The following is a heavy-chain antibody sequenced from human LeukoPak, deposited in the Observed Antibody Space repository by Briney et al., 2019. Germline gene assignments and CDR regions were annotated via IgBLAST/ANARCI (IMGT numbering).Heavy chain of an antibody. V-gene: IGHV3-13*04. CDR1: GFTLSNYD. Sequence: PGGSLRLSCAASGFTLSNYDMHWVRQATGKGLEWVSAIGRHGDTYYAASVKGRFTISREYAKNSLYLQMNSLRVGDTAVYYCARVSLSTSGYDDALEILGQGTVVTVSS. CDR2: IGRHGDT. D-gene: IGHD5-12*01. CDR3: ARVSLSTSGYDDALEI. J-gene: IGHJ3*02.